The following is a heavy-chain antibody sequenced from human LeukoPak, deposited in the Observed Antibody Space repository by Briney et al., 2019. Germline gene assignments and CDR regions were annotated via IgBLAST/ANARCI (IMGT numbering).Heavy chain of an antibody. V-gene: IGHV3-23*01. D-gene: IGHD1-1*01. Sequence: GGSLRLSCAASGFTFSSYAMSWVRQAPGKGLEWVSAISGSGGSTYYADSVKGRFTISRDNSKNTLYLQMSSLRAEDTAVYYCANKGGIDPFDYWGQGTLVTVSS. J-gene: IGHJ4*02. CDR1: GFTFSSYA. CDR2: ISGSGGST. CDR3: ANKGGIDPFDY.